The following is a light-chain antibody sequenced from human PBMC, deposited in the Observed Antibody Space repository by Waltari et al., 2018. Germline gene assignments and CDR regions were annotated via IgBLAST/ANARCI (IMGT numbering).Light chain of an antibody. CDR2: WAS. V-gene: IGKV4-1*01. CDR1: QSVSYSSNDKKF. J-gene: IGKJ4*01. Sequence: DIVMTQSPDSLAVSLGERATIQCKSSQSVSYSSNDKKFLAWYQQKGGQPPKLLISWASTRESGVPDRFSGSGSGADFALTISSLQAEDVAVYYCQQYYTTPVTFGGGTKVEI. CDR3: QQYYTTPVT.